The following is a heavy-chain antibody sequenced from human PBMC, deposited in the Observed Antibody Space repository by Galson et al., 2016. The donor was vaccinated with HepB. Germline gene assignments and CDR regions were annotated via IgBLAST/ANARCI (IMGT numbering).Heavy chain of an antibody. V-gene: IGHV3-7*01. CDR3: ARDVWPEDY. J-gene: IGHJ4*02. Sequence: SLRLSCAASGFTFSSYWMSWVRQAPGKGLEGVAGIERDGSQKFYLDSVKGRFTVSRDNAKNSLYLQMNSLRVEDTAVYYCARDVWPEDYWGQGTLVTVSS. CDR1: GFTFSSYW. D-gene: IGHD2-21*01. CDR2: IERDGSQK.